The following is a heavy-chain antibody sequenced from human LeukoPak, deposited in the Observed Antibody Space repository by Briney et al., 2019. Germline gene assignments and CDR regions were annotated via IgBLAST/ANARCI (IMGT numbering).Heavy chain of an antibody. CDR2: IYYSGST. Sequence: SETLSLTCAVYGGSFSGYYWSWIRQPPGKGLEWIGYIYYSGSTNYNPSLKSRVTISVDTSKNQFSLKLSSVTAADTALYYCASTYYYDSSGYLDDAFDIWGQGTMVTVSS. CDR3: ASTYYYDSSGYLDDAFDI. D-gene: IGHD3-22*01. V-gene: IGHV4-59*01. J-gene: IGHJ3*02. CDR1: GGSFSGYY.